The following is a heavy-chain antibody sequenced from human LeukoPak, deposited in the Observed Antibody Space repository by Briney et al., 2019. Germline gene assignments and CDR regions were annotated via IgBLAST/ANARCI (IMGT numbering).Heavy chain of an antibody. CDR3: AREGLAGGYYYDSSGTVFDY. CDR2: INPNSGGT. J-gene: IGHJ4*02. Sequence: GASVKVSFKASGYTFTVYYMHWVRQAPGQGLGGMGWINPNSGGTNYAQKFQGRVTITRDPSISPAYMALSRLRSDDTAVYYCAREGLAGGYYYDSSGTVFDYWGQGTLVTVSS. D-gene: IGHD3-22*01. V-gene: IGHV1-2*02. CDR1: GYTFTVYY.